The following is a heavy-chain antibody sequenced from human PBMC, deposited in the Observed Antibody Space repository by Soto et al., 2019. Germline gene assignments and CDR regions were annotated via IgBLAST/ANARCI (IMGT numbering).Heavy chain of an antibody. V-gene: IGHV4-39*01. CDR3: ARHGRGSYYYYYYGMDV. J-gene: IGHJ6*02. D-gene: IGHD1-26*01. Sequence: QLQLQESGPGLVKPSETLSLTCTVSGGSISSSSYYWGWIRQPPGKGLEWIGSIYYSGSTYYNPSRKSRVTITEDTSKTQYSRKLSSVTAAYTAVYYCARHGRGSYYYYYYGMDVWGQGPTVTVSS. CDR1: GGSISSSSYY. CDR2: IYYSGST.